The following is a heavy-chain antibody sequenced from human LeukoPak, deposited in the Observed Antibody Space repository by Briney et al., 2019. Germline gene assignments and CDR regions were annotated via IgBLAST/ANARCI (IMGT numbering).Heavy chain of an antibody. D-gene: IGHD3-10*02. Sequence: PGGSLRLSCAASGFIFTNYWMTWVRQTPGKGLEWVANIMKDGGDKYYVDSVKGRFTVSRDNAKNSVYLQMNSLRAEDTAVYYCVRDRDYYVLDLWGQGTLVTVSS. CDR3: VRDRDYYVLDL. V-gene: IGHV3-7*01. CDR2: IMKDGGDK. J-gene: IGHJ4*02. CDR1: GFIFTNYW.